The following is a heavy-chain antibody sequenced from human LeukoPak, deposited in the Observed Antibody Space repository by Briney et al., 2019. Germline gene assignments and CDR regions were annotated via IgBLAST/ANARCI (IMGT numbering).Heavy chain of an antibody. J-gene: IGHJ4*02. D-gene: IGHD7-27*01. CDR2: INTDGSST. Sequence: GGSLRLSCAASGFTFSSYWMHWVRQAPGKGLVWVSRINTDGSSTSYADSVKGRFTISRDNAKNTLYLQMNSLRAEDTAVYYCARVRDPRNWGLIHWGQGTLVTVSS. CDR1: GFTFSSYW. CDR3: ARVRDPRNWGLIH. V-gene: IGHV3-74*01.